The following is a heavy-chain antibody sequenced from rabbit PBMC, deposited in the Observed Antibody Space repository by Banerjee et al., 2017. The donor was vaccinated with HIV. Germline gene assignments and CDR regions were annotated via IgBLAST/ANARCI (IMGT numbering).Heavy chain of an antibody. J-gene: IGHJ4*01. CDR1: GFSFSSGYH. Sequence: QEQLEESGGDLVKPEASLTLTCKASGFSFSSGYHMCWVRQAPGKGLEWIGCIWAGSTTTYYANWAKGRFTISKTSSTTVTLQMTSLTAADTATYFCARPYTIKIPYFNLWGPGTLVTVS. V-gene: IGHV1S45*01. CDR3: ARPYTIKIPYFNL. CDR2: IWAGSTTT. D-gene: IGHD1-1*01.